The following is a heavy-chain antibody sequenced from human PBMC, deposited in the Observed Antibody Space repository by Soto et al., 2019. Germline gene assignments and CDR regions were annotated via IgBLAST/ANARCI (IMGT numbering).Heavy chain of an antibody. Sequence: SETLSLTCTVSGGSISSYYWSWIQQPPGKGLEWIGYIYYSGSTNYNPSLKSRVTISVDTSKNQFSLKLSSVTAADTAVYYCARDYYGSGSSYTNWFDPWGQGTLVTVS. D-gene: IGHD3-10*01. V-gene: IGHV4-59*01. J-gene: IGHJ5*02. CDR2: IYYSGST. CDR1: GGSISSYY. CDR3: ARDYYGSGSSYTNWFDP.